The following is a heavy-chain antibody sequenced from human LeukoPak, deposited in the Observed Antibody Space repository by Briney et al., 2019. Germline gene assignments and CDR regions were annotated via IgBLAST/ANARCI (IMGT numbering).Heavy chain of an antibody. D-gene: IGHD3-10*01. CDR3: AKDFGRNLGGPGY. J-gene: IGHJ4*02. CDR1: GFTFSTYT. V-gene: IGHV3-23*01. Sequence: GGSLRLSCAASGFTFSTYTMAWVRQAPGGGLEWVSGISGDGGSTYYADSVKCRFAISRDNSKSALYLQMNSLRAEDTAVYYCAKDFGRNLGGPGYWGRGTLVTISS. CDR2: ISGDGGST.